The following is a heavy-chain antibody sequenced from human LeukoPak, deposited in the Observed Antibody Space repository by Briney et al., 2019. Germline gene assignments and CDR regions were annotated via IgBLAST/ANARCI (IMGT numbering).Heavy chain of an antibody. CDR3: ARAGWFSTTWHFDY. J-gene: IGHJ4*02. Sequence: SETLSLTCTVSGGSISSRSYYWGWIRQPPGKGLEWIGSIYYSGSTYYNTSLKSRVTISVDTSKKQFSLNLSSVTAADTAVYYCARAGWFSTTWHFDYWGQGILVTVSS. D-gene: IGHD6-19*01. CDR1: GGSISSRSYY. V-gene: IGHV4-39*07. CDR2: IYYSGST.